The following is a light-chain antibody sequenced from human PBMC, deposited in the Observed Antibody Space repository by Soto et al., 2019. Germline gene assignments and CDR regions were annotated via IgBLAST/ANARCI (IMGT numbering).Light chain of an antibody. V-gene: IGLV2-23*01. CDR1: SSDVGSYNL. J-gene: IGLJ3*02. CDR3: CSYAGSSTWV. Sequence: QSALTQPASVSGSPGQSITISCTGTSSDVGSYNLVSWYQQHPGKAPKLMVYEGSKRPSGVSNRFSGSKSGNTASLTISGLLAADEADYYCCSYAGSSTWVFGGGTKLTVL. CDR2: EGS.